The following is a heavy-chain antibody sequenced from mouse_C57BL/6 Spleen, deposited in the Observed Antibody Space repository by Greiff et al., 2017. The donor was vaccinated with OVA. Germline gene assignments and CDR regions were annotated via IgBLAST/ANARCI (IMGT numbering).Heavy chain of an antibody. CDR1: GFTFNTYA. D-gene: IGHD1-1*01. CDR3: VRAFWSSSYYYAMDY. Sequence: EVMLVESGGGLVQPKGSLKLSCAASGFTFNTYAMHWVRQAPGKGLEWVARIRSKSSNYATYYADSVKDRFTISRDDSQSMLYLQMNNLKTEDTAMYYCVRAFWSSSYYYAMDYWGQGTSVTVSS. V-gene: IGHV10-3*01. J-gene: IGHJ4*01. CDR2: IRSKSSNYAT.